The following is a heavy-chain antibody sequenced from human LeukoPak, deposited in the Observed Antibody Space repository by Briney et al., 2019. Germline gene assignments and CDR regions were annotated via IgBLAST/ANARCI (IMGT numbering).Heavy chain of an antibody. D-gene: IGHD5-18*01. CDR1: GVSVSSGNW. CDR2: INHSGST. V-gene: IGHV4-4*02. CDR3: ARGADTAMVCDY. J-gene: IGHJ4*02. Sequence: SGTLSLTCAVSGVSVSSGNWWSWVRQLPGKGLEWIGEINHSGSTNYNPSLKSRVTISVDTSKNQFSLKLSSVTAADTAVYYCARGADTAMVCDYWGQGTLVTVSS.